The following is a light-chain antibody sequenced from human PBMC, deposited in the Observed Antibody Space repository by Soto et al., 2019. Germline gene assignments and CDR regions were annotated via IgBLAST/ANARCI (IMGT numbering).Light chain of an antibody. CDR3: QQYFTTPYT. J-gene: IGKJ2*01. CDR2: WAS. V-gene: IGKV4-1*01. Sequence: DIVMTQSPDSLAVSLGERATINCKSSQSLLFLSNNENYLAWFQQKPGQPPKLLIYWASNRGYGVPDRFRGGGSGTDFTLTITSLQAEDVAVYYCQQYFTTPYTFGQGTRLEIK. CDR1: QSLLFLSNNENY.